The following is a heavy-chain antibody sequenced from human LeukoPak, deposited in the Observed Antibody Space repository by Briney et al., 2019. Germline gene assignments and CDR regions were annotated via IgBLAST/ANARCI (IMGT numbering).Heavy chain of an antibody. D-gene: IGHD6-19*01. Sequence: SETLSLTRTVSGGSLSSYYWSWIRQPPRKGLEWIGYIYYSGSTNYNPSLKSRVTISVDTSKNQFSLKLSSVTAADTAVYYCATTSSGWYERFDYWGQGTLVTVSS. CDR1: GGSLSSYY. J-gene: IGHJ4*02. CDR2: IYYSGST. CDR3: ATTSSGWYERFDY. V-gene: IGHV4-59*01.